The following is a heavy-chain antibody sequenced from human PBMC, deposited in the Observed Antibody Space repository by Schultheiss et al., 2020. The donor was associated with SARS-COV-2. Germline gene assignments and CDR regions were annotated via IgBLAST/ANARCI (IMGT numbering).Heavy chain of an antibody. V-gene: IGHV3-66*03. CDR2: IYRCGNT. J-gene: IGHJ3*01. Sequence: GSLRLSCAASGFTVSSNYMSWVRQAPGKGLEWVSVIYRCGNTYYADSVKGRFTISRDNSRNTLYLQMHILKAEDTAVYYCAKGAVAGDDAFHLWGQGTMVTVSS. CDR3: AKGAVAGDDAFHL. CDR1: GFTVSSNY. D-gene: IGHD6-19*01.